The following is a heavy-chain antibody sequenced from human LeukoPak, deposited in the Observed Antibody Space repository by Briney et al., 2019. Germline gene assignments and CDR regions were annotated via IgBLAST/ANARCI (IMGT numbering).Heavy chain of an antibody. Sequence: PSETLSLTCGAAGYSISSDYYWGWIRQPPGKGLEWIGNIYHSGSTYYNPSLESRATISIDTSKNQFTLKLSSVTAADTAVYYCARDGQGAGKTFDYWGQGTLVTVSS. CDR3: ARDGQGAGKTFDY. J-gene: IGHJ4*02. CDR2: IYHSGST. CDR1: GYSISSDYY. V-gene: IGHV4-38-2*02. D-gene: IGHD6-13*01.